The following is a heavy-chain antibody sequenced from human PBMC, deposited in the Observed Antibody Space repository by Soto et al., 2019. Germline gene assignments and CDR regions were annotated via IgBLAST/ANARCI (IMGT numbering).Heavy chain of an antibody. J-gene: IGHJ4*02. CDR3: AKDGTHLWSKQYYFDS. CDR2: ILSDESDK. CDR1: GFTFSDYT. Sequence: QVQLVESGGGVVQPGRSLRLSCSASGFTFSDYTMHWVRQAPGRGLEWVAIILSDESDKYYSDSVTGRFTISRDNSKNTLYLQMRSLTTEDTAVYYCAKDGTHLWSKQYYFDSWGQGALVTVSS. V-gene: IGHV3-30*18. D-gene: IGHD1-26*01.